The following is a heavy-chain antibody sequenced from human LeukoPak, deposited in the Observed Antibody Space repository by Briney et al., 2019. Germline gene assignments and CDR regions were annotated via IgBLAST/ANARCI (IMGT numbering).Heavy chain of an antibody. CDR2: IYYSGSS. CDR3: ARNRDGYNSFDY. D-gene: IGHD5-24*01. J-gene: IGHJ4*02. V-gene: IGHV4-31*03. CDR1: GGSINNGGYY. Sequence: SETLSLTCTVSGGSINNGGYYWSWIRQHPGKGLEWIGYIYYSGSSYYNPSLRSRVTISVDTSKNHFSLKLSSVTAADTAVYYCARNRDGYNSFDYWGREPWSPSPQ.